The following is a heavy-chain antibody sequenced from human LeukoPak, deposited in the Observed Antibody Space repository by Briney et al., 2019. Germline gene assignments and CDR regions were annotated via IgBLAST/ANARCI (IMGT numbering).Heavy chain of an antibody. CDR1: GFTFTSYT. J-gene: IGHJ4*02. CDR2: ITSGNSYI. Sequence: GGSLRLSCAASGFTFTSYTMNWVRQAPGKGLEWVSSITSGNSYIYYADSVKGRFTISRDNAKNSLYLQMTSLRVEDTAVYYCAKTYGHFDDWGQGTLVTVSS. D-gene: IGHD4-17*01. V-gene: IGHV3-21*01. CDR3: AKTYGHFDD.